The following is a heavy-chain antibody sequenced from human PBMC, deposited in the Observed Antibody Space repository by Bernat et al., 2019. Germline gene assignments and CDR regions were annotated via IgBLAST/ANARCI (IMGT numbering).Heavy chain of an antibody. CDR2: ISGSGVNS. CDR1: GFTFSNYA. J-gene: IGHJ4*02. Sequence: EVQLLESGGGLVQPGGSLRLSCAASGFTFSNYAMSWVRQAPGKGLEWISAISGSGVNSYSADSVKGRFSVSRDNSKNTLYLQMIGLRAEDTAVYYCAKDVSSSGWYGNFDYWGQGILITVSS. D-gene: IGHD6-19*01. V-gene: IGHV3-23*01. CDR3: AKDVSSSGWYGNFDY.